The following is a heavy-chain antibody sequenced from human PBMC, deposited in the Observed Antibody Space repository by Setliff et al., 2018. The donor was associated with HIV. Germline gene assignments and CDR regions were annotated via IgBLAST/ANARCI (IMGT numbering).Heavy chain of an antibody. D-gene: IGHD2-15*01. V-gene: IGHV1-24*01. Sequence: ASVKVSCKVSGYTLTEFSMHWVRQAPGKGLEWMGGFDPEEGETMYAQKFQGKVTVTEDTSSDTAYMELSSLRSEDTAVYYCAPWRKVAAPGVWFSAHDYWGQGTLVTVSS. CDR2: FDPEEGET. J-gene: IGHJ4*02. CDR1: GYTLTEFS. CDR3: APWRKVAAPGVWFSAHDY.